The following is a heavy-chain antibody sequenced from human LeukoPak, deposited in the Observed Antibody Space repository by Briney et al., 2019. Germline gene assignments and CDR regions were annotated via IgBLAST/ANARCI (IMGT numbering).Heavy chain of an antibody. CDR2: ISSTGAYI. J-gene: IGHJ4*02. V-gene: IGHV3-21*01. CDR1: GLAFNTYT. Sequence: GGSLRLSCAASGLAFNTYTMNWVRQTPGKGLEWVSSISSTGAYIYHADSMDGRFTVSRDNARNLLYLHMNSLRAEDSAMYFCARVSSNPYSRGYYHFDYWGQGTLVTVSS. D-gene: IGHD6-25*01. CDR3: ARVSSNPYSRGYYHFDY.